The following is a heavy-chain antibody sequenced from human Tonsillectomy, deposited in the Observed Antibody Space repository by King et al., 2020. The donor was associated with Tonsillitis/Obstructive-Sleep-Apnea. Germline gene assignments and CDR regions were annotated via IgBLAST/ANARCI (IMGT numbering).Heavy chain of an antibody. Sequence: QLQESGPGLVKPSETLSLTCTVSGDSISSGGYYWGWIRQPPGEGLEWIGSSHYSGSTHYNTSLRGRVTLSLDTSKNQLPLKLSSVTAADTAVYYCAKHGAIAARLAPLDYWGQGTLVTVSS. V-gene: IGHV4-39*01. D-gene: IGHD6-6*01. J-gene: IGHJ4*02. CDR1: GDSISSGGYY. CDR3: AKHGAIAARLAPLDY. CDR2: SHYSGST.